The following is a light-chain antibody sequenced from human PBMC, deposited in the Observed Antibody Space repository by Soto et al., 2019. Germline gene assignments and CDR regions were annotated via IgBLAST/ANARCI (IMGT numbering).Light chain of an antibody. CDR3: QQYYATPYT. CDR2: GAS. J-gene: IGKJ2*01. Sequence: SCQSSQSVFYSSDNRNNLTWYQVKPGQPPKLLIYGASIRESGVPDRFSGSGSGTDFTLTISSLQAEDVAVYYCQQYYATPYTFGQGTKLQIK. CDR1: QSVFYSSDNRNN. V-gene: IGKV4-1*01.